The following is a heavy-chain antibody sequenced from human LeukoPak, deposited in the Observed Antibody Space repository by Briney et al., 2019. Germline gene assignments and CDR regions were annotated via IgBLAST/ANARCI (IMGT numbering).Heavy chain of an antibody. CDR2: ITSSGSAT. D-gene: IGHD3-16*02. Sequence: GGSLRLSCAASGFTFSKNAMSWVRQAPGKGLEWVSSITSSGSATCYADSVKGRFTISRDNSKNTLYLQMNGLRAEDTAVYYCARGVDVWGNYRQYYFDYWGQETRVTVSS. CDR3: ARGVDVWGNYRQYYFDY. V-gene: IGHV3-23*01. CDR1: GFTFSKNA. J-gene: IGHJ4*02.